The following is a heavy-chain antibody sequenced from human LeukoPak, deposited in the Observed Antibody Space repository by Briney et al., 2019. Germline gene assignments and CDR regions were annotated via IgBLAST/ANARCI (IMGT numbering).Heavy chain of an antibody. V-gene: IGHV4-4*07. D-gene: IGHD1-26*01. CDR3: ARDQYSGSLDY. CDR1: GGSISSYY. Sequence: KPSETLFLTCTVSGGSISSYYWTWIRQPAGKGLEWIGRFYSTGSTNYNPSLKSRVTMSVDTSKNQFSLKLSSVTAADTAVYYCARDQYSGSLDYWGQGTLVTVSS. CDR2: FYSTGST. J-gene: IGHJ4*02.